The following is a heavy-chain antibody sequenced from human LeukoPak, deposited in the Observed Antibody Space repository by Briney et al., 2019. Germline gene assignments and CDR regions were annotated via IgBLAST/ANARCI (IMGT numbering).Heavy chain of an antibody. D-gene: IGHD3-10*01. CDR3: ARDGEYGTGSYYRGCFDY. J-gene: IGHJ4*02. V-gene: IGHV1-2*02. Sequence: GASVKVSCKASGYTFTGYYMHWVRQAPGQGLEWMVWINPNSGGTNYAQKFQGRVTMTRDTSISTAYMDLGSLGSDDTAVYYCARDGEYGTGSYYRGCFDYWGQGILVTVSS. CDR1: GYTFTGYY. CDR2: INPNSGGT.